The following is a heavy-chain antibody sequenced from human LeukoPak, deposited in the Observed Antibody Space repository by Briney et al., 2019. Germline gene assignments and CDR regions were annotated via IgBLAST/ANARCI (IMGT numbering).Heavy chain of an antibody. J-gene: IGHJ3*02. Sequence: ASVKVSCKTSGYTITNYAMHWVRQAPGQRLEWMGWINAGNGDTKYSLKFQGRVTITRDTSASTAYMELRSLRSDDTAVYFCASNYGDYPNDAFDIWGQGTMVTVSS. CDR3: ASNYGDYPNDAFDI. V-gene: IGHV1-3*01. CDR2: INAGNGDT. D-gene: IGHD4-17*01. CDR1: GYTITNYA.